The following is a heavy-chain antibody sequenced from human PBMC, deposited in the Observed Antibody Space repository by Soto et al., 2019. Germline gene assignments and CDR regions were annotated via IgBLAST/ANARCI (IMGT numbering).Heavy chain of an antibody. D-gene: IGHD6-13*01. J-gene: IGHJ5*02. CDR2: IHSSGST. CDR1: GASMNSYH. V-gene: IGHV4-4*07. Sequence: SETLSLTCTVSGASMNSYHWSWIRHPAGKGLEWIGHIHSSGSTNYNPSLKSRVTMSVDTSKNQFSLRLMSLTAADTAVYYCARDKGVAAAGITWFDPWGQGSLVTVSS. CDR3: ARDKGVAAAGITWFDP.